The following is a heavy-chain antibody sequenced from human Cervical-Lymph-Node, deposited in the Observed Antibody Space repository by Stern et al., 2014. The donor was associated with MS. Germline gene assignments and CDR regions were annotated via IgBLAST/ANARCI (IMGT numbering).Heavy chain of an antibody. Sequence: EVQLVESGGGLVQPGGTLTLACEASGFTFSSYSFNWVRQAPGKGLEWVSYISRSFSTIYYADSVLGRFTISRDNAKNSLYLQMNNLSAEDTAVYFCARDRTGGAVAGSLDYWGQGILVSVSS. CDR2: ISRSFSTI. J-gene: IGHJ4*02. V-gene: IGHV3-48*04. CDR1: GFTFSSYS. D-gene: IGHD6-19*01. CDR3: ARDRTGGAVAGSLDY.